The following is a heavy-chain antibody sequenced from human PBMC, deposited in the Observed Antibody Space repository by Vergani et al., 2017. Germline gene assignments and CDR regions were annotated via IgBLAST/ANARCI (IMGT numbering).Heavy chain of an antibody. V-gene: IGHV1-24*01. CDR1: GYTFTSYA. D-gene: IGHD2-2*01. J-gene: IGHJ4*02. CDR2: FDPEDGET. CDR3: ATEDRSGTSCPY. Sequence: QVQLVQSGSELKKPGASVKVSCKASGYTFTSYAMNWVRQAPGQGLEWMGGFDPEDGETIYEQKFQGRVTMTEDTTTDTAYMELSSLRSEDTAVYYCATEDRSGTSCPYWGQGTLVTVSS.